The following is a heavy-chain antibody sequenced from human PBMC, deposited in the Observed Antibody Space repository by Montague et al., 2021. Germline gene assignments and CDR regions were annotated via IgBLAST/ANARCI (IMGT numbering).Heavy chain of an antibody. CDR1: GDSLSSVGYS. D-gene: IGHD6-13*01. J-gene: IGHJ4*02. CDR2: VYYSGST. Sequence: TLSLTCTVSGDSLSSVGYSWTWIRQHPGKGLEWIGYVYYSGSTYHNPSLKSRVTISGDTSKNHFPLRLTSVTAADTAVYYCARGRLATGDFDYWGQGTLVTVSS. CDR3: ARGRLATGDFDY. V-gene: IGHV4-31*03.